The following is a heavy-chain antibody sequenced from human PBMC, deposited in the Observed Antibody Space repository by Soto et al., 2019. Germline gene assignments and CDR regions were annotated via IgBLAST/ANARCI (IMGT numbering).Heavy chain of an antibody. CDR2: ITSDGSST. D-gene: IGHD2-15*01. V-gene: IGHV3-74*01. CDR1: GFTFSSYW. J-gene: IGHJ4*02. Sequence: EVQLVESGGGLVQPGESLRLSCAASGFTFSSYWMHWVRQAPGKGLVWVSRITSDGSSTSYAGSVKGRFTISRDNAKNTLYLQMNSLRAEDTAVYYCVRTSVVVAAATREDYWGQGTLVTVSS. CDR3: VRTSVVVAAATREDY.